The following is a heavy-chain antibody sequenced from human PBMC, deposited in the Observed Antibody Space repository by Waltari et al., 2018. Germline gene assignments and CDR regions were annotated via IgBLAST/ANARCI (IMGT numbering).Heavy chain of an antibody. V-gene: IGHV3-30-3*02. Sequence: QVQLVESGGGVVRRGRSLGLSWPALGFTLKNYAMHWVRQAPGKGLEWVAVISYDGSNTYYADSVKGRFTISRDNSRDTLYLQMSSLRVEDTAVYYCVETPGIATSAFASWGQGTLVTVSS. CDR1: GFTLKNYA. J-gene: IGHJ5*01. CDR2: ISYDGSNT. CDR3: VETPGIATSAFAS. D-gene: IGHD6-13*01.